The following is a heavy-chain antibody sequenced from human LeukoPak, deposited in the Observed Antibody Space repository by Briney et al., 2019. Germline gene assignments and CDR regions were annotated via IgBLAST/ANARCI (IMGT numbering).Heavy chain of an antibody. Sequence: SETLSLTCTVSGGSISSYYWSWIRQPAGKGLEWIGRIYTSGSTNYNPSLKSRVTMSVDTSKNQFSLKLSSVTAADTAVYYCARRAHAVAYKYYYYYYMDVWGKGTTVTISS. D-gene: IGHD6-19*01. J-gene: IGHJ6*03. CDR2: IYTSGST. CDR1: GGSISSYY. V-gene: IGHV4-4*07. CDR3: ARRAHAVAYKYYYYYYMDV.